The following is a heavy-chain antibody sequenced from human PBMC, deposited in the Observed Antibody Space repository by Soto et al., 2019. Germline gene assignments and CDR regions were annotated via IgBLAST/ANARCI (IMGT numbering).Heavy chain of an antibody. CDR3: AKLRAKSHIAVPFDY. Sequence: EVHLLDSGAGLAQPGGSLKLSCATTGFTFGNFAMSWVRQAPGTGLEWISAISGNGGSTYYADSVQGRFTISRDNAKNTLYLEMNSLTAADTAVYFCAKLRAKSHIAVPFDYWGQGGLVTVSS. V-gene: IGHV3-23*01. CDR2: ISGNGGST. D-gene: IGHD2-15*01. CDR1: GFTFGNFA. J-gene: IGHJ4*02.